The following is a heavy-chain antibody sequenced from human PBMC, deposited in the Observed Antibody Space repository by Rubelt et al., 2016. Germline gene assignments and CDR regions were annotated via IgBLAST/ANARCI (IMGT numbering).Heavy chain of an antibody. CDR2: IIPIFGTA. CDR3: ARDFKRFNYGMDV. D-gene: IGHD6-25*01. J-gene: IGHJ6*02. CDR1: GYTFTSYA. V-gene: IGHV1-69*01. Sequence: QVQLVQSGSELKKPGASVKVSCKASGYTFTSYAMNWVRQAPGQGLEWMGGIIPIFGTANYAQKFQGRVTITADESTSTAYMELSSLRSEDTAVYYCARDFKRFNYGMDVWGQGTTVTVSS.